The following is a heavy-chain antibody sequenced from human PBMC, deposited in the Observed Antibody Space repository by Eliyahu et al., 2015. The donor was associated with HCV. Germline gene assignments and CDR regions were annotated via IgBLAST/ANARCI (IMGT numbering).Heavy chain of an antibody. CDR1: GYTFTGYF. CDR2: INPNSGDT. V-gene: IGHV1-2*02. Sequence: QVQLVQSGAEVKEPGASVKVSCKASGYTFTGYFLHWVRQAPGQGPEWMGWINPNSGDTNYAQKLQGRVTMTRDTSISTAYMELSRLRSDDTAVYYCARIPCSSRSCWRDFDYWGQGTLITVSS. CDR3: ARIPCSSRSCWRDFDY. D-gene: IGHD2-2*01. J-gene: IGHJ4*02.